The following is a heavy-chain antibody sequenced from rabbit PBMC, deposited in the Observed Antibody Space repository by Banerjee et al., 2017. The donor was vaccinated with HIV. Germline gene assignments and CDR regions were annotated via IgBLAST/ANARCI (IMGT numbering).Heavy chain of an antibody. CDR1: GFTLSSYW. D-gene: IGHD4-1*01. Sequence: QEQLEESGGDLVKPEGSLTLTCTASGFTLSSYWICWVRQAPGKGLEWIACIYPGSGNTYYASWAKGRFTISKTSSPTVTLQMTSLTAADTATYFCARDLAGVVGWNLNLWGQGPLVTVS. CDR3: ARDLAGVVGWNLNL. J-gene: IGHJ4*01. CDR2: IYPGSGNT. V-gene: IGHV1S45*01.